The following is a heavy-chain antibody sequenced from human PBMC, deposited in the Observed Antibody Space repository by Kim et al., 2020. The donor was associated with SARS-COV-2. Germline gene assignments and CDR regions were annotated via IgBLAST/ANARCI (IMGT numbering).Heavy chain of an antibody. J-gene: IGHJ4*02. Sequence: SETLSLTCAVYGGSFSGYYWSWIRQPPGKGLEWIGESNHSGSTNYNPSLKSRVTISVDTSKNQFSLKLSSVTAADTAVYYCARRYGSGTDFDYWGQGTLVTVSS. D-gene: IGHD3-10*01. CDR3: ARRYGSGTDFDY. CDR2: SNHSGST. V-gene: IGHV4-34*01. CDR1: GGSFSGYY.